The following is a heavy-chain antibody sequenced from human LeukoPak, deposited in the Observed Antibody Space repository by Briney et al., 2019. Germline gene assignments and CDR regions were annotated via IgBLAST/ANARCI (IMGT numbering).Heavy chain of an antibody. V-gene: IGHV3-30*02. CDR1: GFTFRTYG. D-gene: IGHD3-10*01. CDR2: IWYGGDNK. Sequence: GGPLRLSCAASGFTFRTYGMHWVRQAPGKGLEWVAFIWYGGDNKYYADSVKGRFTISRDNSKNTLYLQMGSLRPEDMAVYYCARGSGSYYDAFDIWGQGTMVTVSS. CDR3: ARGSGSYYDAFDI. J-gene: IGHJ3*02.